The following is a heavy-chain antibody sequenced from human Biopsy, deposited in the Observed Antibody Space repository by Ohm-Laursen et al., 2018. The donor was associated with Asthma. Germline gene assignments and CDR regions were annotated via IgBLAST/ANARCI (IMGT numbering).Heavy chain of an antibody. CDR2: INSVFGTT. J-gene: IGHJ4*02. CDR3: ARKAGSCISRTCYSLDF. V-gene: IGHV1-69*01. D-gene: IGHD2-2*01. Sequence: SSVKLSCKSLGGTFNTYVIGWVRQAPGQGLEWMGGINSVFGTTTYPQKFQDRVTITADDSTSTVYMELSSLRSEATAVYYCARKAGSCISRTCYSLDFWGQGTLVTVSS. CDR1: GGTFNTYV.